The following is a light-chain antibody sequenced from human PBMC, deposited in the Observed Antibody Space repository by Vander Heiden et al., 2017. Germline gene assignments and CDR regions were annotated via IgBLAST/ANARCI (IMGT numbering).Light chain of an antibody. Sequence: DIVMTQPPDSLAVSLGERATINCKSSQSVLYSSNNKNYLDWYQQKPGQPPKLLIYWASTRESGVPDRFSGSGSGTDFTLTISSLQAEDVAVYYCQQYYSTPYTFGQGTKLEIK. V-gene: IGKV4-1*01. CDR2: WAS. CDR1: QSVLYSSNNKNY. CDR3: QQYYSTPYT. J-gene: IGKJ2*01.